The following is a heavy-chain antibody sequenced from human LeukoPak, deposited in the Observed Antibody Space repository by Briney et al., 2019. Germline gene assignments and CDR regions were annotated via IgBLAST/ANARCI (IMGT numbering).Heavy chain of an antibody. CDR1: GYTFTGYG. CDR2: ISAYNGNT. J-gene: IGHJ4*02. Sequence: ASVKVSCKASGYTFTGYGISWVRQAPGQGLEWMGWISAYNGNTNYAQKLQGRVTMTTDTSTSTAYMELRSLRSDDTAVYYCARDVSGLKTYYYDSSVDYWGQGTLVTVSS. D-gene: IGHD3-22*01. V-gene: IGHV1-18*01. CDR3: ARDVSGLKTYYYDSSVDY.